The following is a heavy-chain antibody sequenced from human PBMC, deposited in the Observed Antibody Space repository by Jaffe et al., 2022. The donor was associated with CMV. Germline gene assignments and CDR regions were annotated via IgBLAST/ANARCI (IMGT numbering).Heavy chain of an antibody. CDR2: IWYDGSNK. V-gene: IGHV3-33*08. J-gene: IGHJ3*02. CDR3: ARESTTVKAFDI. D-gene: IGHD4-17*01. Sequence: QVQLVESGGGVVQPGRSLRLSCAASGFTFSSYGMHWVRQAPGKGLEWVAVIWYDGSNKYYADSVKGRFTISRDNSKNTLYLQMNSLRAEDTAVYYCARESTTVKAFDIWGQGTMVTVSS. CDR1: GFTFSSYG.